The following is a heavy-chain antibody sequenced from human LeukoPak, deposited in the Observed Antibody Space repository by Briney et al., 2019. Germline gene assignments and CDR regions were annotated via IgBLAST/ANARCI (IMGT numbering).Heavy chain of an antibody. J-gene: IGHJ4*02. D-gene: IGHD3-16*01. CDR1: GGSISSGYY. V-gene: IGHV4-38-2*02. CDR2: IYHSGST. Sequence: PSETLSLTCTVSGGSISSGYYWGWIRQPPGKGLEWIGSIYHSGSTYYNPSLKSRVTISVDTSKNQFSLKLSSVTAADTAVYYCARRGIGVPIDYWGQGTLVTVSS. CDR3: ARRGIGVPIDY.